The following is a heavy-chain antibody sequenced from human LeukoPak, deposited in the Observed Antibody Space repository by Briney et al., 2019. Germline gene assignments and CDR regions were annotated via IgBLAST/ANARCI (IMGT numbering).Heavy chain of an antibody. J-gene: IGHJ5*02. Sequence: SETLSLTCTVSGGSFSSSTYYWGWIRQPPGKGLEWIGSIYYSGSTYYNPSLKSRVTISVDTSKNQFSLKLSSVTAADTAVYYCARYSTSSGWFDPWGQGTLVTVSS. CDR3: ARYSTSSGWFDP. CDR1: GGSFSSSTYY. D-gene: IGHD6-6*01. V-gene: IGHV4-39*01. CDR2: IYYSGST.